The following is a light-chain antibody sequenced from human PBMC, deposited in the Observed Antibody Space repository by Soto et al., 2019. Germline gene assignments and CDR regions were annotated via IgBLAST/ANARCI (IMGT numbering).Light chain of an antibody. CDR2: GNS. J-gene: IGLJ3*02. Sequence: QSVLTQPPSVSGAPGQRVTISCTGSSSNIGAGYDVHWYQQLPGTAPKLLIYGNSNRPSGVPDRFSGSKSGTSASLAITGRQAEDEADYYWQSYDSSLSGSGVFGGGTKLTVL. CDR1: SSNIGAGYD. V-gene: IGLV1-40*01. CDR3: QSYDSSLSGSGV.